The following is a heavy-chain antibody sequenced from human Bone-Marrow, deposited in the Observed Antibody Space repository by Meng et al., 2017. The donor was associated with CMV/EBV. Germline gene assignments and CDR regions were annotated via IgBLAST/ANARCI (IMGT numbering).Heavy chain of an antibody. V-gene: IGHV3-30*04. CDR2: ISYDGSNK. CDR1: GFTFSSYA. D-gene: IGHD5-18*01. CDR3: ARGGGYSYGYDYYYGMDV. J-gene: IGHJ6*02. Sequence: GGSLRLSCAASGFTFSSYAMHWVRQAPGKGLEWVAVISYDGSNKYYADSVKGRFTIFRDNSKNTLYLQMNSLRAEDTAVYYCARGGGYSYGYDYYYGMDVWGQGTTVTVSS.